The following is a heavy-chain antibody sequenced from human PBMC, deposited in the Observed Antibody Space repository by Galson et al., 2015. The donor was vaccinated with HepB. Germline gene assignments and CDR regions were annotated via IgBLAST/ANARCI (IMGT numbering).Heavy chain of an antibody. Sequence: SLRLSCAASGFTFSSYAMHWVRQAPGKGLEWVAVISYDGSNKYYADSVKGRFTISRDNSKNTLYLQMNSLRAEDTAVYYCARDGEIIMVRGVIGYYMDVWGKGTTVTVSS. V-gene: IGHV3-30-3*01. CDR1: GFTFSSYA. D-gene: IGHD3-10*01. CDR2: ISYDGSNK. CDR3: ARDGEIIMVRGVIGYYMDV. J-gene: IGHJ6*03.